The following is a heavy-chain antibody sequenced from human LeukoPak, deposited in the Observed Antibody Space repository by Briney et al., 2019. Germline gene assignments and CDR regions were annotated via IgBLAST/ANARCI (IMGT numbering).Heavy chain of an antibody. J-gene: IGHJ4*02. CDR1: GGSFSGYY. CDR2: INHSGST. D-gene: IGHD5-18*01. V-gene: IGHV4-34*01. Sequence: PSETLSLTCAVYGGSFSGYYWSWIRQPPGKGLEWIGEINHSGSTNYNPSLKSRVTISVDTYKNQFSLKLGSVTAADTAVYYCARGRARGYSYGVGYFDYWGQGTLVTVSS. CDR3: ARGRARGYSYGVGYFDY.